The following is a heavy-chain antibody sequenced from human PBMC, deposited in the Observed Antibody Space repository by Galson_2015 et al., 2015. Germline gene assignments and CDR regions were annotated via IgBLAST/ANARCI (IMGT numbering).Heavy chain of an antibody. CDR1: GFTFSSYS. CDR2: ISSSSSTI. J-gene: IGHJ3*02. Sequence: SLRLSCAASGFTFSSYSMNWVRQAPGKGLEWVSYISSSSSTIYYADSVKGRFTISRDNAKNSLYLQMNSLRDEDTAVYYCARWVHVLTELQRGASDIWGQGTMVTVSS. V-gene: IGHV3-48*02. D-gene: IGHD1-7*01. CDR3: ARWVHVLTELQRGASDI.